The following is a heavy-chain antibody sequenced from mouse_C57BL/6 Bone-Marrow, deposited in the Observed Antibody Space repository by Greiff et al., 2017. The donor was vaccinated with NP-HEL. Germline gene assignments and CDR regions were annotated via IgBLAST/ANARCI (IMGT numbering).Heavy chain of an antibody. D-gene: IGHD1-1*01. CDR2: ISSGGSYT. CDR3: ARQGIHYYGSSYWYFDV. V-gene: IGHV5-6*01. J-gene: IGHJ1*03. Sequence: EVQGVESGGDLVKPGGSLKLSCAASGFTFSSYGMSWVRQTPDKRLAWVATISSGGSYTYYPDSVKGRCHISRDNAKNTRYLQMSSLKSEDTAMYYCARQGIHYYGSSYWYFDVWGTGTTVTVSS. CDR1: GFTFSSYG.